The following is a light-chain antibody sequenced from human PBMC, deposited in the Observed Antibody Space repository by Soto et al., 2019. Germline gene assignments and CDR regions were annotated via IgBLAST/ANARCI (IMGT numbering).Light chain of an antibody. CDR2: GVS. Sequence: EIVLTQSPGTLSLSPGERATLSCRASQSVSSSYLAWYQQKPGQPPRLLIYGVSTRATGVPARFSGSGSETDFSLTISSLQIEDFALYYCQQSNNWPPLTFGGGTKV. CDR1: QSVSSSY. V-gene: IGKV3-15*01. CDR3: QQSNNWPPLT. J-gene: IGKJ4*01.